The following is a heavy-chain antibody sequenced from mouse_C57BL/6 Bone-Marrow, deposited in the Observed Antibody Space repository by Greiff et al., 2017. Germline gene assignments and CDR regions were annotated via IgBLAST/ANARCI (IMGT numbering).Heavy chain of an antibody. CDR3: ARDYGSYYYAMDY. Sequence: QVQLQQSGAELVKPGASVKISCKASGYAFSSYWMNWVKQRPGKGLEWIGQIYPGDGDTNYNGKFKGKATLTADKSSSTAYMQLSSLTSDDSAVYFCARDYGSYYYAMDYWGQGTSVTVSS. CDR2: IYPGDGDT. J-gene: IGHJ4*01. CDR1: GYAFSSYW. D-gene: IGHD1-1*01. V-gene: IGHV1-80*01.